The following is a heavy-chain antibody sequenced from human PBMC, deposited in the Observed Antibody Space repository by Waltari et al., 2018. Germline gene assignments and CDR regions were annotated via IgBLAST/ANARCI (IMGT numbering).Heavy chain of an antibody. D-gene: IGHD3-3*01. Sequence: QVQLQESGPGLVKPSETLSLTCVVSGYSISRGYYWGWIRQPPGKGLERIGSIYHSGSTYYNPSLKRRVTMSIDTSRNQFSLKLTSVTAADTAVYYCARHGTRITMTSSFHYWGQGTLVTVSS. V-gene: IGHV4-38-2*01. CDR3: ARHGTRITMTSSFHY. CDR2: IYHSGST. CDR1: GYSISRGYY. J-gene: IGHJ4*02.